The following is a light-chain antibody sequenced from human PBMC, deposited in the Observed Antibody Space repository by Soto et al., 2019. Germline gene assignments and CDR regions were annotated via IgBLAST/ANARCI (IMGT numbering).Light chain of an antibody. CDR2: SGS. J-gene: IGKJ1*01. CDR1: ESLGSSY. V-gene: IGKV3-20*01. Sequence: EIVLTQSPGTLSLSPGEGATLSCRASESLGSSYLAWYQQKTGQAPRLLIYSGSTRAAGIPDRFSGSGSATDFTLTISRVEPEDFAVYYCQQYGSSPATFGQGTKVDI. CDR3: QQYGSSPAT.